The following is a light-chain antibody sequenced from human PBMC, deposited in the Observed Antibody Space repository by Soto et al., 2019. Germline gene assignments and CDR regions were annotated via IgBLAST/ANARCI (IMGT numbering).Light chain of an antibody. CDR1: SSNIGSNY. CDR3: AAWDDSLKV. Sequence: QSVLTQPPSASGTPGQRVTISCSGSSSNIGSNYVYWYQQLPGTAPKLLIYRNNQQPSGVPDRFSGSKSGTSASLAISGLRSEDEADYYCAAWDDSLKVFGTGTKLTVL. J-gene: IGLJ1*01. CDR2: RNN. V-gene: IGLV1-47*01.